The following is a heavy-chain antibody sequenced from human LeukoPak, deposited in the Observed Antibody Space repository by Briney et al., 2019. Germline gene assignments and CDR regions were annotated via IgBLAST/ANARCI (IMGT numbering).Heavy chain of an antibody. CDR3: ARLIVILPAAADAFDI. CDR1: GFTPSRYW. Sequence: GGCLRLSCAPSGFTPSRYWMSWVRQAPGKGLEWVAHINQEGSEKYYVDSVKGRFTISRDNAKNSLYLQKNSLRAEDTAVYDCARLIVILPAAADAFDIWGQGTMVTVSS. V-gene: IGHV3-7*01. D-gene: IGHD2-2*01. CDR2: INQEGSEK. J-gene: IGHJ3*02.